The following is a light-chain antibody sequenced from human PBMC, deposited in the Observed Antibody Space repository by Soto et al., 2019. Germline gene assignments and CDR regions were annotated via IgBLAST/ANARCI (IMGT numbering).Light chain of an antibody. J-gene: IGLJ3*02. CDR3: LSYTSANTRV. Sequence: QSALTQPASVSASPGQSITISCTGTSSDVGGYKFVSWYQHHPGKAPKLMIYEGNNRPSGVSNRFSGSKSGNTASLTISGLQPEDEADYYCLSYTSANTRVFGGGTKVTVL. V-gene: IGLV2-14*01. CDR1: SSDVGGYKF. CDR2: EGN.